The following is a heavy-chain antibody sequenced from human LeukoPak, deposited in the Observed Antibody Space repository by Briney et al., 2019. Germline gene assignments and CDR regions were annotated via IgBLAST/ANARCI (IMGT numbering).Heavy chain of an antibody. V-gene: IGHV1-18*01. J-gene: IGHJ4*02. CDR3: ARPSSQAHFDY. D-gene: IGHD2-2*01. CDR2: VNNYNGNT. CDR1: GYIFASYA. Sequence: GASVKVSCKASGYIFASYAFSWVRQAPGQGLKWMGWVNNYNGNTDYARNLQGRVTMTTETSTNTAYMELRSLRSDDTAVYFCARPSSQAHFDYWGQGTLVTVSS.